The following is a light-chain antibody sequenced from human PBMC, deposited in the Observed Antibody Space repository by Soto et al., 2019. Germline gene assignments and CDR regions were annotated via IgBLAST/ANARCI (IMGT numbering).Light chain of an antibody. Sequence: EIVLTQSPGTLSLSPGERATLSCRASQSVSSSYLAWYQQKPGQAPRLLIYGASSRATGIPDRFSGSGSGTGFTLTISRLEPEDFAVYYCQQYGSSPTWTFGQGTKVDIQ. CDR3: QQYGSSPTWT. CDR1: QSVSSSY. CDR2: GAS. V-gene: IGKV3-20*01. J-gene: IGKJ1*01.